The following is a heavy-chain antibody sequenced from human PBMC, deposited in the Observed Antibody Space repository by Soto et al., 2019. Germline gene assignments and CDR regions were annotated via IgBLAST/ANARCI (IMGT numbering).Heavy chain of an antibody. D-gene: IGHD3-3*01. CDR3: ARLTYYDFWSGYPAPPDYYYYYGMDV. V-gene: IGHV3-48*03. Sequence: LRLSCAASGFTFSSYEMNWVRQAPGKGLERVSYISSSGSTIYYADSVKGRFTISRDNAKNSLYLQMNSLRAEDTAVYYCARLTYYDFWSGYPAPPDYYYYYGMDVWGQGT. CDR1: GFTFSSYE. CDR2: ISSSGSTI. J-gene: IGHJ6*02.